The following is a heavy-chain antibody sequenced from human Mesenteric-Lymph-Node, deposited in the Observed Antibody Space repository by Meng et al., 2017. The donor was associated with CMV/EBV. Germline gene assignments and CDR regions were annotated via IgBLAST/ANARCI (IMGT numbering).Heavy chain of an antibody. CDR2: INIDGTST. CDR1: GFTFSSHW. CDR3: TRDVRRGWFDP. V-gene: IGHV3-74*01. Sequence: GESLKISCAASGFTFSSHWMHWVRQAPGKGLVRVSRINIDGTSTTYADTVKGRFTISRDNARNTLHLQMNSLRAEDTAVYYCTRDVRRGWFDPWGQGALVTVSS. J-gene: IGHJ5*02.